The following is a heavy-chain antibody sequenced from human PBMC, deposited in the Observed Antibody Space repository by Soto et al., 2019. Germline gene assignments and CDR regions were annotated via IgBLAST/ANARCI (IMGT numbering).Heavy chain of an antibody. Sequence: QVQLVESGGGVVQPGRSLRLSCAASGFTFSSYGMHWVRQAPGKGLEWVAVIWYDGSNKYYADSVKGRFTISRDNSKNTLYLQMNSLRAEDTAVYYCARDRDDWLYKNDAFDIWGQGTMVTVSS. CDR3: ARDRDDWLYKNDAFDI. V-gene: IGHV3-33*01. D-gene: IGHD3-9*01. CDR1: GFTFSSYG. J-gene: IGHJ3*02. CDR2: IWYDGSNK.